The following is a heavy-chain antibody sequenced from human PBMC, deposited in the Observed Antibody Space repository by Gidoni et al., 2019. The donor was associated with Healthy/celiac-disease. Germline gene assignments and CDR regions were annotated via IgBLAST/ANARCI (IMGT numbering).Heavy chain of an antibody. CDR3: ASLGAVAGSIDP. D-gene: IGHD6-19*01. V-gene: IGHV3-21*01. Sequence: EVQLVESGGGLVKPGGSLRLSCAASGFTFSSYRLIWVRQAPGNGLEWVSSISSSSSYIYYADSVKGRFTISRDNAKNSLYLQMNSLRAEDTAVYYCASLGAVAGSIDPWGQGTLVTVSS. J-gene: IGHJ5*02. CDR1: GFTFSSYR. CDR2: ISSSSSYI.